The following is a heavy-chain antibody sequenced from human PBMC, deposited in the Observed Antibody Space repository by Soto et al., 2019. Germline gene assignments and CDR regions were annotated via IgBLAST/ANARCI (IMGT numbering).Heavy chain of an antibody. D-gene: IGHD5-12*01. CDR2: ISYDGSNK. J-gene: IGHJ5*02. CDR3: ARAVDIVATIWFDP. Sequence: GGSLRLSCAASGFTFSSYAMHWVRQAPGKGLEWVAVISYDGSNKYYADSVKGRFTISRDNSKNTLYLQMNSLRAEDTAVYYCARAVDIVATIWFDPWGQGTLVT. V-gene: IGHV3-30-3*01. CDR1: GFTFSSYA.